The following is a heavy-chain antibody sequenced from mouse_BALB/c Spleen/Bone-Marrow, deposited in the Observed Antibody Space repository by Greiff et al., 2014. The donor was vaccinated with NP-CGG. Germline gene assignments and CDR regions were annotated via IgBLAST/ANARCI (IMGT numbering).Heavy chain of an antibody. J-gene: IGHJ1*01. V-gene: IGHV5-6*01. Sequence: VQLKDSGGDLVKPGGSLKLSCAASGFTFSSYGMSWVRQTPDKRLEWVATINSGGSNTYHLDSVRGRFTISRDNAKNTPYLQMTSLKSEDTAMYYCSRRGNWDVRGYFDVWGAGTTVTVSS. CDR3: SRRGNWDVRGYFDV. CDR1: GFTFSSYG. CDR2: INSGGSNT. D-gene: IGHD4-1*01.